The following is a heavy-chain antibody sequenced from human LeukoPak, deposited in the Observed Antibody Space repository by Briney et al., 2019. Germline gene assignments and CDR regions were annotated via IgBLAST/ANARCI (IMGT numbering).Heavy chain of an antibody. V-gene: IGHV1-69*04. D-gene: IGHD3-10*01. Sequence: SVKVSCKASGGTFSSYAISWVRQAPGQGLEWMGRIIPIFGIANYAQKFQGRVTITADKSTSTAYMELSSLRSEDTAVYYCARTPWFGDLSPWGQGTLVTVSS. CDR2: IIPIFGIA. CDR1: GGTFSSYA. CDR3: ARTPWFGDLSP. J-gene: IGHJ5*02.